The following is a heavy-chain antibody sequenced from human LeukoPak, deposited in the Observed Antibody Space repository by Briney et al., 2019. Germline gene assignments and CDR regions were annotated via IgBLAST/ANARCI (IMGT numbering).Heavy chain of an antibody. D-gene: IGHD3-3*01. J-gene: IGHJ4*02. CDR1: GNTLRELP. V-gene: IGHV1-24*01. CDR2: FDPENAEI. CDR3: ATRGSDFWSGFDY. Sequence: GASVKVSCKLSGNTLRELPIQWVRQAGGKGLEWMAGFDPENAEIVYAQKFQGRVTMTEDTSTNTAYMELTSLTSDDTALYYCATRGSDFWSGFDYWGQGTRSPSPQ.